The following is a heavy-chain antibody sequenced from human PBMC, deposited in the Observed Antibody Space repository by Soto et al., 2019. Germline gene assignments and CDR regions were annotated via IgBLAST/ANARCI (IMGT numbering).Heavy chain of an antibody. CDR2: IYSRGDT. CDR3: AGIGEDVYYGMDV. D-gene: IGHD2-21*01. J-gene: IGHJ6*02. V-gene: IGHV4-4*07. Sequence: SETLSLTCSFSCGSMISYYWNWLRQPAGKGLEWIGRIYSRGDTNYNPSVKSRVTMSVDTSKNEFSLRLNSVTAADTAVYYCAGIGEDVYYGMDVWGQGTTVTVSS. CDR1: CGSMISYY.